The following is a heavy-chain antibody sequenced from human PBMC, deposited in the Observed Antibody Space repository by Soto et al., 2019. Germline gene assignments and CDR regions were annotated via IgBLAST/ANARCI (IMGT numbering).Heavy chain of an antibody. CDR1: GFPFTPFW. CDR2: INSDGSTK. D-gene: IGHD3-16*01. CDR3: VRDRGSPDSFNV. V-gene: IGHV3-74*01. Sequence: EVQVVESGGGLVQPGESLRLSCAASGFPFTPFWMHWVRQAPGKGLVLLSLINSDGSTKVYADSVKGRSTISRDNAKNTLDRQMNSLKAEDTAVYYCVRDRGSPDSFNVWGRGTMVTVSS. J-gene: IGHJ3*01.